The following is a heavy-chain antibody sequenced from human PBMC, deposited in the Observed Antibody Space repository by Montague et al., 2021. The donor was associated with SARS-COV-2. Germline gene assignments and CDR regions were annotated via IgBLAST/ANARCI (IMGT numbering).Heavy chain of an antibody. Sequence: PALVKPTQTLTLTCTLSGFSLSTSGMCVSWIRQPPGKALEWLALIDWDDDKYYSTSLKTRLTISKDTSKNQVVLTMTNMDPVDTATYCARLRVEMATMIGNYYYYGMDVWGQGTTVTVSS. CDR1: GFSLSTSGMC. V-gene: IGHV2-70*01. CDR3: ARLRVEMATMIGNYYYYGMDV. D-gene: IGHD5-24*01. J-gene: IGHJ6*02. CDR2: IDWDDDK.